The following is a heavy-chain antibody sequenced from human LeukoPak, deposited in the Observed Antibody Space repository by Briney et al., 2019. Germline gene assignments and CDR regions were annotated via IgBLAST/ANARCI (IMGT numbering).Heavy chain of an antibody. CDR1: GYTFSKYD. J-gene: IGHJ4*02. CDR2: MNPNSGNT. CDR3: ARGITIFGVVTLDY. D-gene: IGHD3-3*01. V-gene: IGHV1-8*01. Sequence: ASVKVSCKASGYTFSKYDINSVRQATGQGLEWMGWMNPNSGNTGYAQKFQGRVTMTRNTSISTAYMELSSLRSGDTAVYYCARGITIFGVVTLDYWGQGTLVTVSS.